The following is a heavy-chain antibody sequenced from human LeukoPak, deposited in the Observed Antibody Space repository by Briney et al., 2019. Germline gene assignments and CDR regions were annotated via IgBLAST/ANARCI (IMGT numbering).Heavy chain of an antibody. J-gene: IGHJ4*02. D-gene: IGHD5-18*01. V-gene: IGHV3-7*01. CDR1: GFTFSNYW. CDR3: ARRNTAMVDQYYFDY. Sequence: PGGSLRLSCAASGFTFSNYWMSWVRQAPGKGLEWVANIKQDGSEKYFVDSVKGRFTISRDNAKNSLYLQMNSLRAEDAAVYYCARRNTAMVDQYYFDYWGQGTLVTVSS. CDR2: IKQDGSEK.